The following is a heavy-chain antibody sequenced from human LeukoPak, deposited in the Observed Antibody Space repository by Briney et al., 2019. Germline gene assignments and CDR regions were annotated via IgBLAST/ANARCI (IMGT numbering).Heavy chain of an antibody. V-gene: IGHV3-7*03. J-gene: IGHJ4*02. CDR3: AKDLTYCSGGSCEHRPLFDY. D-gene: IGHD2-15*01. CDR2: IKQDGSEK. Sequence: GGSLRLSCAASGFTFSSYWMSWVRQAPGKGLEWVAHIKQDGSEKYYVDSVKGRFTISRDNAKNSLYLQMNSLRAEDTAVYYCAKDLTYCSGGSCEHRPLFDYWGQGTLVTVSS. CDR1: GFTFSSYW.